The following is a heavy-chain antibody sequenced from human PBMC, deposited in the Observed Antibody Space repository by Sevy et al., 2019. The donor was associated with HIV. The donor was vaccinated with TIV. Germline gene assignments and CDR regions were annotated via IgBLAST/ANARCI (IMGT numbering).Heavy chain of an antibody. CDR3: ASGGRGGSSWYYFDY. J-gene: IGHJ4*02. CDR1: GFTVSSNY. V-gene: IGHV3-53*01. Sequence: GGSLRLSCAASGFTVSSNYMSWVRQAPGKGLEWVSVIYSGGSTYYADSVKGRFTISRDNSKNTLYLQMNSLRAEDTAVYYCASGGRGGSSWYYFDYWGQRTLVTVSS. CDR2: IYSGGST. D-gene: IGHD6-13*01.